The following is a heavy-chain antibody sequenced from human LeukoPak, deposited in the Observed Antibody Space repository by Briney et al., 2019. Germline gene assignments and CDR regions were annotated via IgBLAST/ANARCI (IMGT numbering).Heavy chain of an antibody. CDR1: GGSFSGYY. V-gene: IGHV4-34*01. D-gene: IGHD2-2*01. CDR3: ARGWHCSSTSCYVYYYYGMVV. CDR2: INHSGST. Sequence: PSESLSLTCAVYGGSFSGYYWSWIRQPPGKGLEWIGEINHSGSTNYNPSLKSRVTISVDTSKNQFSLKLSSVTAADTAVYYCARGWHCSSTSCYVYYYYGMVVWGQGTTVTVSS. J-gene: IGHJ6*02.